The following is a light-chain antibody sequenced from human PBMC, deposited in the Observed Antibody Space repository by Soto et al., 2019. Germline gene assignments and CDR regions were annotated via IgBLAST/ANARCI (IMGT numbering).Light chain of an antibody. J-gene: IGLJ2*01. CDR2: SNN. Sequence: QSVLTQPPSASGTPGQRVTISCSGSSSDIGSNTVHWYQQLPGTAPKHLIYSNNQRRSWVPDRFSASKSGTSTSLAISGLQSEDEDDYYCAAWDDSLNGSVFGGGTKLTVL. CDR1: SSDIGSNT. V-gene: IGLV1-44*01. CDR3: AAWDDSLNGSV.